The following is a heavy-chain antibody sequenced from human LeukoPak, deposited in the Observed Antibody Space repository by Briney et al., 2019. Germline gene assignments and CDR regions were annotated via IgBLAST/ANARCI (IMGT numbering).Heavy chain of an antibody. J-gene: IGHJ3*02. CDR2: ISWNSGSI. CDR1: GFTFDDYA. Sequence: GGSLRLSCAASGFTFDDYAMHWVRQAPGKGLVWVSGISWNSGSIGYADSVKGRFTISRDNAKNSLYLQMNSLRAEDMALYYCAKGTVGRGAFDIWGQGTMVTVSS. V-gene: IGHV3-9*03. D-gene: IGHD4-23*01. CDR3: AKGTVGRGAFDI.